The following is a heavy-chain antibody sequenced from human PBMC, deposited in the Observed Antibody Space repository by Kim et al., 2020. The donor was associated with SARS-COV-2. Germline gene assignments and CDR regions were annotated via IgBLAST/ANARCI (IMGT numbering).Heavy chain of an antibody. V-gene: IGHV3-30-3*01. CDR2: ISYDGSNK. Sequence: GGSLRLSCAASGFTFSSYAMHWVRQAPGKGLEWVAVISYDGSNKYYADSVKGRFTISRDNSKNTLYLQMNSLRAEDTAVYYCARGTPQPSIWSGYLRYYGMDVWGQWTTVTVSS. CDR1: GFTFSSYA. J-gene: IGHJ6*02. D-gene: IGHD3-3*01. CDR3: ARGTPQPSIWSGYLRYYGMDV.